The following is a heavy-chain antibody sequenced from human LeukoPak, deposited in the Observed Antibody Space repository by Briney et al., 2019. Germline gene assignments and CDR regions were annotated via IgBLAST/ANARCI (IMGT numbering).Heavy chain of an antibody. V-gene: IGHV3-30*18. CDR1: GFTFSDYV. J-gene: IGHJ3*02. Sequence: PGASLRLSCAASGFTFSDYVMTWVRQAPGKGLEWVALISYDGSHKDYGGSVKGRFTISRDNSKNTLSLQMNSLGTEDTAVYHCAKDHVFHAFHIWGQGTMVTVSS. CDR3: AKDHVFHAFHI. CDR2: ISYDGSHK.